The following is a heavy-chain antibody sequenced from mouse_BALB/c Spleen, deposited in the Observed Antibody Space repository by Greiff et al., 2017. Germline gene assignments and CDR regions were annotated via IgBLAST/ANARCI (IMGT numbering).Heavy chain of an antibody. J-gene: IGHJ4*01. CDR2: ISDGGSYT. D-gene: IGHD2-4*01. V-gene: IGHV5-4*02. Sequence: EVKLMESGGGLVKPGGSLKLSCAASGFTFSDYYMYWVRQTPEKRLEWVATISDGGSYTYYPDSVKGRFTISRDNAKNNLYLQMSSLKSEDTAMYYCARDGGIYYDYEDAMDYWGQGTSVTVSS. CDR3: ARDGGIYYDYEDAMDY. CDR1: GFTFSDYY.